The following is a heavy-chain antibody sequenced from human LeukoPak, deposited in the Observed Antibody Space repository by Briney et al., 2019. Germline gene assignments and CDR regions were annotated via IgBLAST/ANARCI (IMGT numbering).Heavy chain of an antibody. CDR3: ARDMRYFDWLLNADDAFDI. Sequence: ATVKVSCKASGYTFTSYGLSWVRQAPGQGLEWMGWISGWDGKTNYSQKLQGRVTMTTDTSTSAAYMELRSLRSDDTAVYYCARDMRYFDWLLNADDAFDIWGQGTMVIVSS. V-gene: IGHV1-18*01. CDR1: GYTFTSYG. CDR2: ISGWDGKT. D-gene: IGHD3-9*01. J-gene: IGHJ3*02.